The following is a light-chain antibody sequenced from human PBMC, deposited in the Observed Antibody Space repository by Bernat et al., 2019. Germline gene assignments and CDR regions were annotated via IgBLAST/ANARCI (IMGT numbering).Light chain of an antibody. CDR1: SSDVGGYNY. CDR2: HVS. Sequence: QSALTQPASVSGSLGQSITISCTGTSSDVGGYNYVSWYQHHPGKAPKLMIYHVSSRPSGVSNRFSGSKSDNTASLPISGLQADDEADYYCSSYTGSTTLVFVFGSGTKVPVL. J-gene: IGLJ1*01. CDR3: SSYTGSTTLVFV. V-gene: IGLV2-14*03.